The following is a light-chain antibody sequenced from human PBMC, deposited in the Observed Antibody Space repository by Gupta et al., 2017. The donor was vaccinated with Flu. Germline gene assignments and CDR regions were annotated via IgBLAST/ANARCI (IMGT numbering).Light chain of an antibody. CDR1: QVIYSQ. Sequence: DIQMTQSPSSVSASVGDGVTVTHRSTQVIYSQLGWYQQKPGKAPQLLIYPASTLQSGVPSRFSGSGSGTDFTLTITRLQPEDAATYYCLQAQSFPLTFGGGSKVEIK. CDR3: LQAQSFPLT. J-gene: IGKJ4*01. CDR2: PAS. V-gene: IGKV1-12*01.